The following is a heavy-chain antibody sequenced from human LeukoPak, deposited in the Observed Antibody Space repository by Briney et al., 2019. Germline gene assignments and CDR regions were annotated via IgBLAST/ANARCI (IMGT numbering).Heavy chain of an antibody. CDR3: ARVSIAAALRDAFDI. Sequence: SETLSLTCTVSGYSISSSYYWSWIRQPPGKGLEWIGYIYYSGSTNYNPSLKSRVTISVDTSKNQFSLKLSSVTAADTAVYYCARVSIAAALRDAFDIWGQGTMVTVSS. CDR1: GYSISSSYY. CDR2: IYYSGST. V-gene: IGHV4-61*01. D-gene: IGHD6-13*01. J-gene: IGHJ3*02.